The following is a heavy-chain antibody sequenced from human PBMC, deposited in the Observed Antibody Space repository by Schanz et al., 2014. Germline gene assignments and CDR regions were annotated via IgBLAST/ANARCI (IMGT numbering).Heavy chain of an antibody. J-gene: IGHJ2*01. Sequence: EVQLLESGGGLVQPGGSLRLSCATSGFSFSSYAINWVRQAPGKGLEWVSSISGDHRNTFYADSVKGRFTISRDNSKYTLYLQMNSLRAEDTAIYYCAKDAPYPFDLWGRGTLITVSS. CDR1: GFSFSSYA. CDR2: ISGDHRNT. CDR3: AKDAPYPFDL. V-gene: IGHV3-23*01.